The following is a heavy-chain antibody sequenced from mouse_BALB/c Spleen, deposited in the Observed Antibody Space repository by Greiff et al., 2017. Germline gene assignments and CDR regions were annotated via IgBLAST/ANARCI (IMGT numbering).Heavy chain of an antibody. V-gene: IGHV3-6*02. D-gene: IGHD2-1*01. CDR3: ARGGYYGNYVWYFDV. Sequence: VQLQQSGPGLVKPSQSLSLTCSVTGYSITSGYYWNWIRQFPGNKLEWMGYISYDGSNNYNPSLKNRISITRDTSKNQFFLKLNSVTTEDTATYYCARGGYYGNYVWYFDVWGAGTTVTVSS. J-gene: IGHJ1*01. CDR2: ISYDGSN. CDR1: GYSITSGYY.